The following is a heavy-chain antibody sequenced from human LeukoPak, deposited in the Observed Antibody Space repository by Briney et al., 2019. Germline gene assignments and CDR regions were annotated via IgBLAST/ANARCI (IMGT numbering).Heavy chain of an antibody. Sequence: ASVKVSCKASGYSFTSYGISWVRQAPGQGLEWMGWISAYNGNTNYAQKLQGRVTMTTDTSTSTAYMELRSLRSDDTAVYYCARGLTFGGVIVPSFDYWGQGTLVTVSS. CDR1: GYSFTSYG. V-gene: IGHV1-18*01. J-gene: IGHJ4*02. D-gene: IGHD3-16*02. CDR3: ARGLTFGGVIVPSFDY. CDR2: ISAYNGNT.